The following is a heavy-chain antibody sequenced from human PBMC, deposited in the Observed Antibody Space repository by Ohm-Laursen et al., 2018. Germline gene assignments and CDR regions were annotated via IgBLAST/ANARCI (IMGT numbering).Heavy chain of an antibody. Sequence: SVKVSCNASGGTFSDYAISWVRQAPGEGLEWMGRIIPILGIANYAQKFQGRVTITADKSTSTAYMELSSLRSEDTAVYYCAREVYSSSPFDYWGQGTLVTVSS. CDR1: GGTFSDYA. D-gene: IGHD6-13*01. CDR2: IIPILGIA. V-gene: IGHV1-69*04. CDR3: AREVYSSSPFDY. J-gene: IGHJ4*02.